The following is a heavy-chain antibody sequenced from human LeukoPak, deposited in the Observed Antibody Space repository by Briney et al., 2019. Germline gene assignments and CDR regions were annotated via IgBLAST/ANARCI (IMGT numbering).Heavy chain of an antibody. D-gene: IGHD5-24*01. V-gene: IGHV4-31*03. CDR1: GGSISSGGYY. Sequence: SQTLSLTCTVSGGSISSGGYYWSWVRQHPGKGLEWIGYIYYSGSTYYNPSLKSRVTISVDTSKNQFSLKLSSVTAADTAVYYCARHGRDGYNALDYWGQGTLVTVSS. CDR2: IYYSGST. CDR3: ARHGRDGYNALDY. J-gene: IGHJ4*02.